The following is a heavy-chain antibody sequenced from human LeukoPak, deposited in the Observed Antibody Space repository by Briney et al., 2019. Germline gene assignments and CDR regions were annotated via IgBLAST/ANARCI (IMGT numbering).Heavy chain of an antibody. Sequence: GGSLRLSCSASGFTFKSYAMSWVRQAPGKGLEWVSAISGSGGSTYYADSVKGRFTISRDNSKNTLYLQMNSLRAEDTAVYYCAKGIIVGATAGFDYWGQGTLVTVSS. J-gene: IGHJ4*02. CDR2: ISGSGGST. CDR3: AKGIIVGATAGFDY. V-gene: IGHV3-23*01. D-gene: IGHD1-26*01. CDR1: GFTFKSYA.